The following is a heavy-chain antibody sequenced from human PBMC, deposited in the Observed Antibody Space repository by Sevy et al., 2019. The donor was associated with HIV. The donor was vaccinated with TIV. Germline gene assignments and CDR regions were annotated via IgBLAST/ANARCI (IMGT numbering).Heavy chain of an antibody. CDR1: GFTFSSYA. V-gene: IGHV3-30-3*01. Sequence: GGSLRLSCAASGFTFSSYAMHWVRQAPGKGLEWVAVISYDGSNKYYADSVKGRFTISRDNSKNTLYLQMNSLRAEDTAVYYCARERGIWYYGSGSHDQKRYGMDVWGQGTTVTVSS. J-gene: IGHJ6*02. D-gene: IGHD3-10*01. CDR2: ISYDGSNK. CDR3: ARERGIWYYGSGSHDQKRYGMDV.